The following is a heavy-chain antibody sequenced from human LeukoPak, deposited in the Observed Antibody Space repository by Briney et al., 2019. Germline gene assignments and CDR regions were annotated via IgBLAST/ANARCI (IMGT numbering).Heavy chain of an antibody. J-gene: IGHJ6*03. CDR3: ARVSSGWYPYYYYYMDV. D-gene: IGHD6-19*01. V-gene: IGHV1-69*13. CDR1: GGTFSSYA. Sequence: ASVKVSCKASGGTFSSYAISWVRQAPGQGLEWMGGIIPIFGTANYAQKFQGRVTITADESTSTAYMELSSLRSEDTAVYYCARVSSGWYPYYYYYMDVWGKGTTVTVSS. CDR2: IIPIFGTA.